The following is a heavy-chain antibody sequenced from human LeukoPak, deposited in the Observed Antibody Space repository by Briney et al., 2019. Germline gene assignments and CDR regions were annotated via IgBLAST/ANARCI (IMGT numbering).Heavy chain of an antibody. V-gene: IGHV3-23*01. D-gene: IGHD3-3*01. CDR1: GFAFSTFA. CDR2: MSGSGFYT. CDR3: AKMEGQRLYDYCMDV. J-gene: IGHJ6*03. Sequence: GGSLRLSCAASGFAFSTFAMSWGRKAPGKGLGWVSAMSGSGFYTYYVESVKGRFTIYRDNSKNTLYLHMNSLRADDAAVYYCAKMEGQRLYDYCMDVWGRGTT.